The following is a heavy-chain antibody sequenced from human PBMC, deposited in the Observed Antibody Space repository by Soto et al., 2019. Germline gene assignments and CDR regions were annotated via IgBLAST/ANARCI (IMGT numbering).Heavy chain of an antibody. Sequence: PGESLKISCKGSGYSFTSYWIGWVRQMPGKGLEWMEIIYPGDSDTRYSPSFQGQVTISADKSISTAYLQWSSLKASDTAMYYCSRHGSYCCGGSCLRQNKYYYYYCMDVWGQGTTVTVSS. V-gene: IGHV5-51*01. J-gene: IGHJ6*02. CDR3: SRHGSYCCGGSCLRQNKYYYYYCMDV. CDR1: GYSFTSYW. CDR2: IYPGDSDT. D-gene: IGHD2-15*01.